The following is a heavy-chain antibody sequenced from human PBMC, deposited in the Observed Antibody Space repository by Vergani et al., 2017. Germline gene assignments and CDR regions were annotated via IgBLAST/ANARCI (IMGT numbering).Heavy chain of an antibody. J-gene: IGHJ3*02. Sequence: QVHLVESGGGVVQPGRSLRLSCVVSGFTSSYYSMHWVRQAPGKGLEWVAVISYDGTQKYYADSVRGRFTISRDNAKNSLYLQMNSLRAEDTAVYHCARPSAPGDYDSMDIWGQGTMVTVSS. V-gene: IGHV3-30*03. D-gene: IGHD4-17*01. CDR1: GFTSSYYS. CDR2: ISYDGTQK. CDR3: ARPSAPGDYDSMDI.